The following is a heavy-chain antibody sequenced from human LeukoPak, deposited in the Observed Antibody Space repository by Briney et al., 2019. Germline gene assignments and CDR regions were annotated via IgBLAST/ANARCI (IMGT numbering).Heavy chain of an antibody. D-gene: IGHD3-10*01. CDR3: ARDLYYYGSGSYYDVFDV. Sequence: GESLKISCKGSGYTFTSYWIGWVRQMSGKGLEWMGWISAYKGNTYYAQKLQGRVTMTTDTSTSTAYMELRSLRSDDTAIYYCARDLYYYGSGSYYDVFDVWGQGTMVTVSS. CDR2: ISAYKGNT. J-gene: IGHJ3*01. V-gene: IGHV1-18*04. CDR1: GYTFTSYW.